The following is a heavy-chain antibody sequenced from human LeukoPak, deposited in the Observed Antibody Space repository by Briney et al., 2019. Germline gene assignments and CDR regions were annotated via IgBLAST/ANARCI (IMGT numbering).Heavy chain of an antibody. V-gene: IGHV3-30*04. CDR2: ISYDGSTK. J-gene: IGHJ4*02. CDR3: AKAGNYYDSYFDY. CDR1: AFTFSRSA. D-gene: IGHD1-26*01. Sequence: GGSLRLSCVASAFTFSRSAMNWVRQAPGKGLECVAVISYDGSTKYYGDSVKGRFTISRDNSKNTVYVQMNSLRAEDTAVYYCAKAGNYYDSYFDYWGQGTLVTVSS.